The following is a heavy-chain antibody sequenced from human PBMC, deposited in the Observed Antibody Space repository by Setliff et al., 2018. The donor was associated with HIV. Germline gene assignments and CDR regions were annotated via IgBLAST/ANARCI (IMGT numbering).Heavy chain of an antibody. CDR2: INPSGGST. V-gene: IGHV1-46*01. CDR3: AKDDRYYYDTSGSPSNWFDP. D-gene: IGHD3-22*01. Sequence: ASVKVSCKASGYTFIDYYMHWVRQAPGQGLEWMGMINPSGGSTSYAQNFQGRVTMTRDTSTHTVYMELTSLRSDDTAVYYCAKDDRYYYDTSGSPSNWFDPWGQGTLVTV. J-gene: IGHJ5*02. CDR1: GYTFIDYY.